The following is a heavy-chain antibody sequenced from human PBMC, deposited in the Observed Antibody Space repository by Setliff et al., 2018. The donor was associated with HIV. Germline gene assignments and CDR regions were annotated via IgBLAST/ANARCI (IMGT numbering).Heavy chain of an antibody. J-gene: IGHJ6*02. Sequence: GGSLRLSCAASRFDFNNYWMCWVRQAPGKGLEWVANIGQDGSKAYYMDSVKGRFTISRDNPKNSLYLQMDSLRAEDTTVYYCARKLQPGYGMDVWGQGTTVTVSS. V-gene: IGHV3-7*01. CDR1: RFDFNNYW. CDR2: IGQDGSKA. CDR3: ARKLQPGYGMDV. D-gene: IGHD5-18*01.